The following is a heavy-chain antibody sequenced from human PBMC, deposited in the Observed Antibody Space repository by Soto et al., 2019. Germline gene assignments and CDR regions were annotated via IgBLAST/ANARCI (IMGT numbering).Heavy chain of an antibody. CDR2: INAGNGNT. CDR3: ARGGGGPLDWFDP. D-gene: IGHD3-10*01. Sequence: ASVKLSCKASGYTFTSYAMHWVRQAPGQRLEWMGWINAGNGNTKYSQKFQGRVTITRDTSASTAYMELSSLRSEDTAVYYCARGGGGPLDWFDPWGQGTLVTVS. J-gene: IGHJ5*02. CDR1: GYTFTSYA. V-gene: IGHV1-3*01.